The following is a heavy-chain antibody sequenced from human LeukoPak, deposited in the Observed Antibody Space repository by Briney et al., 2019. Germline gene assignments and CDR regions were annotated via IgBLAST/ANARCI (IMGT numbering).Heavy chain of an antibody. V-gene: IGHV1-46*01. Sequence: ASVKVSCKASGYIFTSYHMHWVRQAPGQGLGWMGIINPSGGSTRYAQKFQGRVTMTRDTSTSTVYIELSSLRSEDTAVYYCARGLYYYDSSGYEDWGQGTLVTVSS. CDR1: GYIFTSYH. CDR3: ARGLYYYDSSGYED. CDR2: INPSGGST. D-gene: IGHD3-22*01. J-gene: IGHJ4*02.